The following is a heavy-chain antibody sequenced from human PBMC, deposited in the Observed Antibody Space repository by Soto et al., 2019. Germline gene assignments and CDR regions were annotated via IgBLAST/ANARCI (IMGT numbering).Heavy chain of an antibody. J-gene: IGHJ6*02. V-gene: IGHV1-69*01. Sequence: QVQLVQSGAEVKKPGSSVKVSCKAPGGTFSSYAISWVRQAPGQGLEWMGGIIPIFATAKYAQKFQGRVTITADESTSTGYMELSSLRSEDTAVYYCARSQGGSSSLDIYSYYYYGMDVWGQGTTVTVSS. D-gene: IGHD2-15*01. CDR3: ARSQGGSSSLDIYSYYYYGMDV. CDR1: GGTFSSYA. CDR2: IIPIFATA.